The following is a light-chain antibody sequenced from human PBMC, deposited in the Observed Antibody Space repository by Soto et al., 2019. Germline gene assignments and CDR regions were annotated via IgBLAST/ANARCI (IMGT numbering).Light chain of an antibody. CDR1: TGPVTSGQY. CDR3: LLSFGGARV. CDR2: DTT. V-gene: IGLV7-46*01. Sequence: QAVVTQEPSLTVSPGGTVTLTCGSSTGPVTSGQYPYWFQQKPGQAPRTLIYDTTNRHSWTPARFSGSLLGGKAALTLSGAQSEDEAVFYCLLSFGGARVFGGGTKVTVL. J-gene: IGLJ3*02.